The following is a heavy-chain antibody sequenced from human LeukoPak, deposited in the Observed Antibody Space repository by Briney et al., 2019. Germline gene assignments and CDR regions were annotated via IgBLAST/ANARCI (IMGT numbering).Heavy chain of an antibody. Sequence: GGSLRLSCAASGFTFSSYWMQWVRHAPEKGLVWVSRINSDGSSTNYADSVKGRFTISRDNAKNTLYLQMNSLRAEDTAVYYCARVHFSGYYMVPFDYWGQGTLVTVSS. CDR2: INSDGSST. D-gene: IGHD3-3*01. CDR3: ARVHFSGYYMVPFDY. CDR1: GFTFSSYW. V-gene: IGHV3-74*01. J-gene: IGHJ4*02.